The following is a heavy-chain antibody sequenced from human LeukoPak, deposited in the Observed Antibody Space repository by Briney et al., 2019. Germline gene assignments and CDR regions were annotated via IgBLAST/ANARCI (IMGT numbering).Heavy chain of an antibody. CDR3: ARAPITMVRGVIIEGPDWFDP. V-gene: IGHV1-69*13. CDR1: GGTFSSYA. Sequence: SVKVSCKASGGTFSSYAISWVRQAPGQGLEWMGGIIPIFGTANYAQKFQGKVTITADESTSTAYMELSSLRSEDTAVYYCARAPITMVRGVIIEGPDWFDPWGQGTLVTVSS. CDR2: IIPIFGTA. J-gene: IGHJ5*02. D-gene: IGHD3-10*01.